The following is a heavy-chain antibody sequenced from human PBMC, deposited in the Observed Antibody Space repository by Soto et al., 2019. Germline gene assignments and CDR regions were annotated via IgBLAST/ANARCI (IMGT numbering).Heavy chain of an antibody. D-gene: IGHD6-19*01. J-gene: IGHJ4*02. V-gene: IGHV3-23*01. Sequence: EVQLLESGGGLLQPGGSLRLSCAASGFTFSSYAMSWVRQAPGKGLEWVSAISGSGGSTYYADSVKGRFTISRDNSKNTLYLQMNILRAEDTAVYYCAKGGDVAVAGTDFDYWGQGTLVTVSS. CDR3: AKGGDVAVAGTDFDY. CDR1: GFTFSSYA. CDR2: ISGSGGST.